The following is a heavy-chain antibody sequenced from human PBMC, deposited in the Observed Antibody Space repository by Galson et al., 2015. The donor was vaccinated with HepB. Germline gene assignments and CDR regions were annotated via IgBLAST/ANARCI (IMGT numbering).Heavy chain of an antibody. V-gene: IGHV5-51*01. J-gene: IGHJ4*02. Sequence: QSGAEVKKPGESLKISCKGSGYSFTSYWIGWVRQMPRKGLEWMGIICPGDSDTRYSPSFQGQVTISADKSISTAYLQWSSLKASDTAMYYCARPAYCGGDCYGGFDYWGQGTLVTVSS. CDR1: GYSFTSYW. D-gene: IGHD2-21*02. CDR3: ARPAYCGGDCYGGFDY. CDR2: ICPGDSDT.